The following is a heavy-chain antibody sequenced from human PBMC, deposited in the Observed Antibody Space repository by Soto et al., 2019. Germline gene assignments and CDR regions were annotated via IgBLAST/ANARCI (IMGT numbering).Heavy chain of an antibody. D-gene: IGHD5-12*01. J-gene: IGHJ6*02. CDR3: VKDRVPGAYGNYYGMDV. V-gene: IGHV3-30*18. Sequence: PXESLRLSCRVSGFTFNNSGMHWVRQAPGKGLEWMAVISYDGSDKYYADSVKGRVIISRDNSKNTLNLEMNSPRAEDTAIYYCVKDRVPGAYGNYYGMDVWGQGTTVTVS. CDR2: ISYDGSDK. CDR1: GFTFNNSG.